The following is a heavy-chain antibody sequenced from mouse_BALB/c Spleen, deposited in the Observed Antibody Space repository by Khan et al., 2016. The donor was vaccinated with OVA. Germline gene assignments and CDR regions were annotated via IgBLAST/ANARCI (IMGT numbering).Heavy chain of an antibody. J-gene: IGHJ3*01. CDR3: SRSGYGFGAY. CDR1: GYAFTNYL. CDR2: INPGSGGT. Sequence: QVQLQQSGAELVRPGTSVKVSCKASGYAFTNYLIEWVKQRPGQGLEWIGVINPGSGGTNHHEKCKDKATLTADKSSSTAYMQLSSLTSDDSAVYFCSRSGYGFGAYWGPGTLVTVSA. D-gene: IGHD3-2*02. V-gene: IGHV1-54*01.